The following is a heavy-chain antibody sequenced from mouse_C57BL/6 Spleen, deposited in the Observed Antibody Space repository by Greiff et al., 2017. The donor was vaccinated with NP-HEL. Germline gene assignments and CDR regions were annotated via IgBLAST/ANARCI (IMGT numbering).Heavy chain of an antibody. Sequence: VQLQQPGAELVRPGTSVKLSCKASGYTFTSYWMHWVKQRPGQGLEWIGVIDPSDSYTNYNQKFKGKATLTVDTSSSTAYMQLSSLTSEDSAVYYCARREPGAMDYWGQGTSVTVSS. V-gene: IGHV1-59*01. CDR3: ARREPGAMDY. CDR2: IDPSDSYT. CDR1: GYTFTSYW. J-gene: IGHJ4*01.